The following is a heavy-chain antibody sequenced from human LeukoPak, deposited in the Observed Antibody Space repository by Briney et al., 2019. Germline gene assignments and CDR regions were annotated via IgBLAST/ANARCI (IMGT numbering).Heavy chain of an antibody. CDR2: IIPIFGTA. J-gene: IGHJ4*02. Sequence: SVKVSCNASGGTFSSYAISWVRQAPGQGLEWMGGIIPIFGTANYAQKFQGRVTITTDESTSTAYMELSSLRSEDTAVYYCASSGPYYYDSSGLDYWGQGTLVTVSS. D-gene: IGHD3-22*01. CDR3: ASSGPYYYDSSGLDY. V-gene: IGHV1-69*05. CDR1: GGTFSSYA.